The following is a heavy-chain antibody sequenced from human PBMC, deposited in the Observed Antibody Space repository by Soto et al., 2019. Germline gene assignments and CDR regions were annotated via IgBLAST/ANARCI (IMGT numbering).Heavy chain of an antibody. D-gene: IGHD2-8*01. Sequence: QVQLQESGPGLVKPSQTLSLTCTVSGGSISNDVYYWSWIRQPPGKGLEWIGYIFYTGGTYYNPSLKSRVTISVDTSKSQLSLRLSSVSAADTAVYYCARAGGVGVNGDFDCWGQGTLVTVSS. CDR3: ARAGGVGVNGDFDC. CDR1: GGSISNDVYY. J-gene: IGHJ4*02. CDR2: IFYTGGT. V-gene: IGHV4-30-4*01.